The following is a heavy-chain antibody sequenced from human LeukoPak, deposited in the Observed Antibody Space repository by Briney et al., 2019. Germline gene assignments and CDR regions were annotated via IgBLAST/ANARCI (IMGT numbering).Heavy chain of an antibody. D-gene: IGHD6-6*01. CDR2: INPNSGDT. CDR3: ARDAESIAARPLYFYYMDV. V-gene: IGHV1-2*02. CDR1: GYTFTGYY. Sequence: ASVKVSCKASGYTFTGYYMHWVRQAPGQGLEWMGWINPNSGDTNYAQKFQGRVTMTRDTSISTAYMELSRLRSDDTAVYYCARDAESIAARPLYFYYMDVWGKGTTLTVSS. J-gene: IGHJ6*03.